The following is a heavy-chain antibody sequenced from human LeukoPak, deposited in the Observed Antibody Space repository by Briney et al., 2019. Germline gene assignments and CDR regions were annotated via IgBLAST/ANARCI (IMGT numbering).Heavy chain of an antibody. V-gene: IGHV3-23*01. J-gene: IGHJ4*02. Sequence: PGGSLRLSCAASGFTFSSYAMSWVRQAPGKGLEWVSAISGGGSTYYAGSVKGRFTISRDNSKNTLYLQMNSLRAEDTAVYYCAKYPDYDSSTYLDYWGQGNLVTVSS. CDR1: GFTFSSYA. D-gene: IGHD3-22*01. CDR3: AKYPDYDSSTYLDY. CDR2: ISGGGST.